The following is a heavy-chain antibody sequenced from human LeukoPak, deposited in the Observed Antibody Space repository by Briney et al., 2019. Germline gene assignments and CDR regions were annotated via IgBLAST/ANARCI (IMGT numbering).Heavy chain of an antibody. D-gene: IGHD1-26*01. CDR2: IYSSGST. CDR1: GGSISSYY. Sequence: SETLSLTCTVSGGSISSYYWSWIRQAPGKGLEWIGYIYSSGSTNYNPSLKSRVTISVDTSKNQFSLKLSSVTAADTAVYYCARQWELQPLFQHWGQGTLVTVSS. V-gene: IGHV4-59*08. CDR3: ARQWELQPLFQH. J-gene: IGHJ1*01.